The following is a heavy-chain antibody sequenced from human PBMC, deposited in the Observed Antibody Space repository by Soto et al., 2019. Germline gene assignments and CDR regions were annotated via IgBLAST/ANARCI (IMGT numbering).Heavy chain of an antibody. V-gene: IGHV4-30-4*01. D-gene: IGHD5-18*01. CDR3: ARLNVDTAMARVRYYYYGMDV. CDR1: GGSISSGDYY. J-gene: IGHJ6*02. CDR2: IYYSGST. Sequence: SETLSLTCTVSGGSISSGDYYWSWIRQPPGKGLEWIGYIYYSGSTYYNPPLKSRVTISVDTSKNQFSLKLSSVTAADTAVYYCARLNVDTAMARVRYYYYGMDVWGQGTTVTVSS.